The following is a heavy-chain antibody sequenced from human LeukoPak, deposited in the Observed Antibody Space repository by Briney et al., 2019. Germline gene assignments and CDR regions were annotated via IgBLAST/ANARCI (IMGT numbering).Heavy chain of an antibody. V-gene: IGHV4-59*01. D-gene: IGHD3-10*01. J-gene: IGHJ4*02. CDR2: IYYSGST. CDR1: GGSISSYY. CDR3: ARDSHPYYI. Sequence: ETLSLTCTVSGGSISSYYWSWIRQPPGKGLEWIGYIYYSGSTNYNPSLKSRVTISVDTSKNQFSLKLSSVTAADTAVYYCARDSHPYYIWGQGTLVTVSS.